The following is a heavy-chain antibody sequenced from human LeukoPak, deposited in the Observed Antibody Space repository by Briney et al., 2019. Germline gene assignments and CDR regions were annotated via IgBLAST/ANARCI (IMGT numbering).Heavy chain of an antibody. J-gene: IGHJ4*02. D-gene: IGHD3-22*01. CDR1: GYSISSGYY. CDR2: IFHSGST. CDR3: ARVVSMTMIVVIPLYFDY. Sequence: SETLSLTCTVSGYSISSGYYWGWIRQPPGKELEWIGNIFHSGSTYYNPSLKSRVTISVDTPKNQFSLKLTSVTAADTAVYYCARVVSMTMIVVIPLYFDYWGQGTLVTVSS. V-gene: IGHV4-38-2*02.